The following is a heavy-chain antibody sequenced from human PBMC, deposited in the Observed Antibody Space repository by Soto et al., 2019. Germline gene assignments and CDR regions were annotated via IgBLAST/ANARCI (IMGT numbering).Heavy chain of an antibody. J-gene: IGHJ4*02. CDR3: ARYNGDGSGTYALDY. V-gene: IGHV3-74*01. Sequence: EVQLVESGGGLVQPGGSLRLSCAASGFTFSSYWMHWVRQAPGKGLVWVSRINSDGSSTSYADSVKGRFTISRDNANNTRYLQMNSLRAEDTAVYYCARYNGDGSGTYALDYWGQGTLFTVSS. D-gene: IGHD3-10*01. CDR1: GFTFSSYW. CDR2: INSDGSST.